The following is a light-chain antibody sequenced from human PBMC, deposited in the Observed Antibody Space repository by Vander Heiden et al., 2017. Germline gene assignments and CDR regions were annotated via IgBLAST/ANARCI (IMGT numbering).Light chain of an antibody. CDR1: SLRSSY. CDR3: NARDSSGNHQV. CDR2: GKN. J-gene: IGLJ2*01. Sequence: SSELTPNPAVYVTIGLTVRLTCQGDSLRSSYASWYTQKPGQAPVLGIRGKNNRPSGIPDRFSGCISGNTATLTITGAQAEDEADYYCNARDSSGNHQVFGGGTKLTVL. V-gene: IGLV3-19*01.